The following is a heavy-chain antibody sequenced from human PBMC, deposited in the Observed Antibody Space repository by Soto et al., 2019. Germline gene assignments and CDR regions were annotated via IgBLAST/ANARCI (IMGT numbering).Heavy chain of an antibody. Sequence: PSETLSLTCTVSGGSISSGDYYWSWIRQHPGKGLEWIGYIYYSGSTYYNPSLKSRVIISVDTSKNQFSLNLNSVTAADTAVYYCARGGAPIDYWGQGTLVTVSS. CDR3: ARGGAPIDY. D-gene: IGHD3-16*01. J-gene: IGHJ4*02. CDR1: GGSISSGDYY. CDR2: IYYSGST. V-gene: IGHV4-31*03.